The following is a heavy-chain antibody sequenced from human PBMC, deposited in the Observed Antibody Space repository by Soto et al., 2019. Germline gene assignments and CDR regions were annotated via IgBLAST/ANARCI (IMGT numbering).Heavy chain of an antibody. CDR2: IYHSGST. CDR1: GGSISSSNW. CDR3: ARAVTVTAIRRGGIDY. Sequence: LETLSLTCAVSGGSISSSNWWSWVRQPPGKGLEWIGEIYHSGSTNYNPSLKSRVTISVDKSKNQFSLKLSSVTAADTAVYYCARAVTVTAIRRGGIDYWGQGTLVTVSS. V-gene: IGHV4-4*02. D-gene: IGHD2-21*02. J-gene: IGHJ4*02.